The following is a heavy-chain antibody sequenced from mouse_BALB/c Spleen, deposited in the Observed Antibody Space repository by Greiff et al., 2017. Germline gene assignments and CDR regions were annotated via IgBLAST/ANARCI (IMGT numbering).Heavy chain of an antibody. J-gene: IGHJ4*01. V-gene: IGHV5-17*02. CDR1: GFTFSSFG. Sequence: EVQVVESGGGLVQPGGSRKLSCAASGFTFSSFGMHWVRQAPEKGLEWVAYISSGSSTIYYADTVKGRFTISRDNPKNTLFLQMTSLRSEDTAMYYCARYDGYSYAMDYWGQGTSVTVSS. CDR3: ARYDGYSYAMDY. CDR2: ISSGSSTI. D-gene: IGHD2-3*01.